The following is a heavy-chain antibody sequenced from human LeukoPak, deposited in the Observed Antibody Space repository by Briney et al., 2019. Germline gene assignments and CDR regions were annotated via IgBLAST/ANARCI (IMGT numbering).Heavy chain of an antibody. CDR2: IYYSGST. V-gene: IGHV4-39*07. Sequence: SETLSLTCTVSGGSISSSSYYWGWIRQPPGKGLEWIGSIYYSGSTNYNPSLKSRVTISVDTSKNQFSLKLSSVTAADTAVYYCAGQWLLEKDYWGQGTLVTVSS. J-gene: IGHJ4*02. CDR1: GGSISSSSYY. D-gene: IGHD3-22*01. CDR3: AGQWLLEKDY.